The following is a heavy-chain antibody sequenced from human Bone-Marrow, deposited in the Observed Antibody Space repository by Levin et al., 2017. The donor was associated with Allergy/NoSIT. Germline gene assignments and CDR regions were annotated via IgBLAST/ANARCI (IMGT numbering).Heavy chain of an antibody. Sequence: SETLSLTCSVSGGSMNAYYWTWIRQPPGKGLEWIGYIYHSGSTNSNPSLKSRVTISLDASKSQFSLKLNSLTAADTAVYYCARGNGVARNWFDPWGQGALVIVSS. CDR3: ARGNGVARNWFDP. D-gene: IGHD3-3*01. CDR1: GGSMNAYY. J-gene: IGHJ5*02. V-gene: IGHV4-59*01. CDR2: IYHSGST.